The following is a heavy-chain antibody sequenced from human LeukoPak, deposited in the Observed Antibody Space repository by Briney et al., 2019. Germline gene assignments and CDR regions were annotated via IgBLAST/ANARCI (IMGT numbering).Heavy chain of an antibody. V-gene: IGHV7-4-1*02. Sequence: ASVKVSCKASGYTFTSYAMNWVRQAPGQGLEWMGWINTNTGNPTYAQGFTGRFVFSLDTSVSTAYLQISSLKAEDTAVYYCARAPQPSEFTTVVTHPLDYWGQGILVTVSS. CDR3: ARAPQPSEFTTVVTHPLDY. J-gene: IGHJ4*02. CDR1: GYTFTSYA. D-gene: IGHD4-23*01. CDR2: INTNTGNP.